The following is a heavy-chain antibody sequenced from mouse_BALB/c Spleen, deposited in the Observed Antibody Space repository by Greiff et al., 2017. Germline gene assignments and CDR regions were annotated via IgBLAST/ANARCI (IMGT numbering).Heavy chain of an antibody. J-gene: IGHJ4*01. D-gene: IGHD6-1*01. Sequence: EVKLVESGGGLVQPGGSLKLSCAASGFTFSSYGMHWVRQAPEKGLEWVAYISSGSSTIYYADTVKGRFTITRDNPKNTLFLQMTSLRSEDTAMDYCARSSAGYYHGLDYWGQGTSVTVSA. CDR1: GFTFSSYG. CDR2: ISSGSSTI. CDR3: ARSSAGYYHGLDY. V-gene: IGHV5-17*02.